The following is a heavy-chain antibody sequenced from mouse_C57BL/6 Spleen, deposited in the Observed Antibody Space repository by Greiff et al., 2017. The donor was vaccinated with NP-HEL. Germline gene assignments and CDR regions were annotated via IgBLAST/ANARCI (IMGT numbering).Heavy chain of an antibody. J-gene: IGHJ2*01. V-gene: IGHV1-82*01. D-gene: IGHD1-1*01. Sequence: VHLVESGPELVKPGASVKISCKASGYAFSSSRMNWVKQRPGKGLEWIGRIYPGDGDTNYNGKFKGKATLTADKSSSTAYMQLSSLTSEDSAVYFCARSHYGSFLYLDYWGQGTTLTVSS. CDR2: IYPGDGDT. CDR3: ARSHYGSFLYLDY. CDR1: GYAFSSSR.